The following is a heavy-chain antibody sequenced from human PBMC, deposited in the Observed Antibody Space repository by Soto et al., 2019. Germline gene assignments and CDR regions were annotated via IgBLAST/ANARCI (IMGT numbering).Heavy chain of an antibody. Sequence: SDTLSLTCTVSGGSISISSYYWGWIRQPPGKGLEWIGSIYYSGSTYYNPSLKSQVTIPVDTSKNQFSLKLSSVTAADTAVYYCARQPDETYYDFWSGYWASWGQGTLVTVSS. CDR1: GGSISISSYY. J-gene: IGHJ4*02. CDR3: ARQPDETYYDFWSGYWAS. D-gene: IGHD3-3*01. V-gene: IGHV4-39*01. CDR2: IYYSGST.